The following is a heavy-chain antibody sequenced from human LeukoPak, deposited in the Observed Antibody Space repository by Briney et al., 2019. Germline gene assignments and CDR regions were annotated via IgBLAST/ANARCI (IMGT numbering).Heavy chain of an antibody. CDR1: GFTFSSYS. J-gene: IGHJ4*02. V-gene: IGHV3-21*01. D-gene: IGHD6-13*01. CDR2: ISSSSSYI. Sequence: PGVSLRLSCAASGFTFSSYSMNWVRQAPGKGLEWVSSISSSSSYIYYADSVKGRFTISRDNAKNSLYLQMNSLRAEDTAVYYCARAHTSKLVRDFDYWGQGTLVTVSS. CDR3: ARAHTSKLVRDFDY.